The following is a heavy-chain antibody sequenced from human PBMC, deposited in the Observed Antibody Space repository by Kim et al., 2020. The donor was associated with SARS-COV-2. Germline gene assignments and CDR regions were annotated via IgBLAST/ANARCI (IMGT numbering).Heavy chain of an antibody. CDR2: IYYSGST. V-gene: IGHV4-31*03. Sequence: SETLSLTCTVSGGSISSGGYYWSWIRQHPGKGLEWIGYIYYSGSTYYNPSLKSRVTISVDTSKNQFSLKLSSVTAADTAVYYCARCFSLARGVPDYWGQGTLVTVSS. D-gene: IGHD3-10*01. J-gene: IGHJ4*02. CDR1: GGSISSGGYY. CDR3: ARCFSLARGVPDY.